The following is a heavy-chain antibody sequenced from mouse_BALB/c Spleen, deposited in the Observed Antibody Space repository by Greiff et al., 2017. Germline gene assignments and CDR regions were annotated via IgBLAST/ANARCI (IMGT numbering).Heavy chain of an antibody. CDR1: GYTFTDYN. D-gene: IGHD4-1*01. Sequence: EVKLMESGPELVKPGASVKISCKASGYTFTDYNMHWVKQSHGKSLEWIGYIYPYNGGTGYNQKFKSKATLTVDNSSSTAYMELRSLTSEDSAVYYCARRSLGRNYFDYWGQGTTLTVSS. J-gene: IGHJ2*01. V-gene: IGHV1S29*02. CDR2: IYPYNGGT. CDR3: ARRSLGRNYFDY.